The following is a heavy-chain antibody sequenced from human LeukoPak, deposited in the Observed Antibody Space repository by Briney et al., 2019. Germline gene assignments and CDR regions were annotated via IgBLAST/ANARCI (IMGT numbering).Heavy chain of an antibody. V-gene: IGHV3-21*01. Sequence: GGSLRLSWAASGFTFSNYDMRWVRQAPGKGLEWVSAITSSSTYIYYADSMKGRFTISISNDDNSLYLQMHSLRAEDTAMYFCARGEAKTTINGLASWGQGTLVTVSS. CDR2: ITSSSTYI. CDR3: ARGEAKTTINGLAS. J-gene: IGHJ5*02. CDR1: GFTFSNYD. D-gene: IGHD5-24*01.